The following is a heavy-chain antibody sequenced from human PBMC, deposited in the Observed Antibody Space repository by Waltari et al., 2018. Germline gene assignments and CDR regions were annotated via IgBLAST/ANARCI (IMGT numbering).Heavy chain of an antibody. CDR1: GYTFTGYY. V-gene: IGHV1-2*02. D-gene: IGHD3-22*01. CDR2: INPNRGGT. CDR3: ARGDHDTGVLDI. Sequence: QVQLVQSGAEVKKPGASVKVSCKASGYTFTGYYMHWVRQAPGQGLEWMGVINPNRGGTNYAQKFQGRVTMTRDTSISTAYMELGRLRSDDTAVYYCARGDHDTGVLDIWGQGTMVTVSS. J-gene: IGHJ3*02.